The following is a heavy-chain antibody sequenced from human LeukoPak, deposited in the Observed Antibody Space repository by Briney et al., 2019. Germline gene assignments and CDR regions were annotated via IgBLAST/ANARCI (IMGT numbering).Heavy chain of an antibody. D-gene: IGHD6-19*01. CDR2: TSGSGGST. J-gene: IGHJ3*02. Sequence: RSGGSLRLSCAASGFTFSSYGMSWVRQAPGKGLEWVSATSGSGGSTYYADSVKGRFTISRDNSKNTLYLQMNSLRAEDTAVYYCAKDSWQWQRTDAFDIWGQGTMVTVSS. CDR3: AKDSWQWQRTDAFDI. CDR1: GFTFSSYG. V-gene: IGHV3-23*01.